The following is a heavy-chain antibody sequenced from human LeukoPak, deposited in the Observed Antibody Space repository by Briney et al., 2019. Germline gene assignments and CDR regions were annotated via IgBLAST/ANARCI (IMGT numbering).Heavy chain of an antibody. V-gene: IGHV3-20*04. Sequence: GGSLRLSCAASGFTFDDYGLSWVRQAPGKGLERVSGINWNGGSTGYADSVKGRFTISRDNAKNSLYLQMNSLRAEDTALYYCARVTYYDSLYYFDYWGQGTLVTVSS. D-gene: IGHD5-12*01. CDR1: GFTFDDYG. J-gene: IGHJ4*02. CDR2: INWNGGST. CDR3: ARVTYYDSLYYFDY.